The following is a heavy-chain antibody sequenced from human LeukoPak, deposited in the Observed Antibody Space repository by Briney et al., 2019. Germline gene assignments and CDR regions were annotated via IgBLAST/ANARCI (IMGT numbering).Heavy chain of an antibody. CDR3: ARSRDDYGDPWDAFDI. CDR1: GGSISSSSYY. CDR2: IYCNGST. D-gene: IGHD4-17*01. Sequence: SETLSPTCTVSGGSISSSSYYWGWIRQPPGKGLEWIGRIYCNGSTYYNPSLKSRVTISVDTSKNPSSLKLSSVTAADTAVYYCARSRDDYGDPWDAFDIWGQGTMVTVSS. V-gene: IGHV4-39*01. J-gene: IGHJ3*02.